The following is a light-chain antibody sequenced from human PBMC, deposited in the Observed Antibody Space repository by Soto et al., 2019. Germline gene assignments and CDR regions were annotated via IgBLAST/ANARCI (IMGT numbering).Light chain of an antibody. J-gene: IGLJ1*01. CDR3: ESWDDSLSGYV. Sequence: QSALTQPPSASGSPGQRVTSCCSGSSSNIGSNYVYWYQQLPGTAPKLLIYRNNQRPSGVPDRFSGSKSGTSASLAISGLRSDDEADYYCESWDDSLSGYVFGTGTKVTVL. CDR1: SSNIGSNY. CDR2: RNN. V-gene: IGLV1-47*01.